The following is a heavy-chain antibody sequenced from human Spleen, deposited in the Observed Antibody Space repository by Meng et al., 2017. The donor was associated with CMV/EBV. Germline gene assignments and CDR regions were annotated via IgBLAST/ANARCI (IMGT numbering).Heavy chain of an antibody. J-gene: IGHJ4*02. CDR3: ARRPTGIDY. D-gene: IGHD2-8*02. V-gene: IGHV4-34*12. Sequence: QVQLQRWGAGLLKPSETLSLTCAVNGGSLSGAYWTWIRQPPGKGLEWIGEIIHGGSPSYNPSLKSRVTISIDTSKNQLSLMLSSVTAADTAVYYCARRPTGIDYWGQGTLVTVSS. CDR1: GGSLSGAY. CDR2: IIHGGSP.